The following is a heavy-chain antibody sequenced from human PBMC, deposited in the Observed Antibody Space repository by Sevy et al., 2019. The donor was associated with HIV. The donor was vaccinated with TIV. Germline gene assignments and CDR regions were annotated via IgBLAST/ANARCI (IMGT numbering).Heavy chain of an antibody. J-gene: IGHJ4*02. CDR1: GYTLSKLS. CDR2: LHEDGES. D-gene: IGHD2-2*01. Sequence: ASVKVSCKVSGYTLSKLSMHWVRQAPGKGLEWMGGLHEDGESMYAQKFQGRVTMTEDTSTGTAYMELSSLRSEDTAVYYCATDIVVGRDYWGQGTLVTVSS. CDR3: ATDIVVGRDY. V-gene: IGHV1-24*01.